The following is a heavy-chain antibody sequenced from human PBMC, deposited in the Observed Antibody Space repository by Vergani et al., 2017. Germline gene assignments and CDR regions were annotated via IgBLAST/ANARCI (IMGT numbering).Heavy chain of an antibody. CDR2: IIPVFGTA. Sequence: QVQLVQSGAEVKKPGSSVKVSCKASGGTFSSYAISWVRQAPGQGLQWMGRIIPVFGTANYAQKFQGRVTITADESTSTAYMELSSLRSEDTAVYYCARAHPGELVRRGFDPWGQGTLVTVSS. J-gene: IGHJ5*02. CDR1: GGTFSSYA. CDR3: ARAHPGELVRRGFDP. V-gene: IGHV1-69*13. D-gene: IGHD3-9*01.